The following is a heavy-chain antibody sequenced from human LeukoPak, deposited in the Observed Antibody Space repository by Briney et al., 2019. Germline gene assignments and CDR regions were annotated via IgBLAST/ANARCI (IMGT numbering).Heavy chain of an antibody. Sequence: GGSLRLSCAASGFTFSSYGMHWVRQAPGKGLEWVAVISYDGSNKYYADSVKGRFTISRDNSENTLYLQMNSLRAEDTAVYYCAKDYYGSGSLFDYWGQGTLVTVSS. J-gene: IGHJ4*02. D-gene: IGHD3-10*01. V-gene: IGHV3-30*18. CDR2: ISYDGSNK. CDR3: AKDYYGSGSLFDY. CDR1: GFTFSSYG.